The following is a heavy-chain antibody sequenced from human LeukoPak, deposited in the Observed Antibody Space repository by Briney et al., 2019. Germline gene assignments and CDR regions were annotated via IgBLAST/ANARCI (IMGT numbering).Heavy chain of an antibody. CDR3: ARGPYIYKYGMDV. V-gene: IGHV4-61*02. CDR1: GGSISSGSYY. J-gene: IGHJ6*02. CDR2: IYTSGST. Sequence: PSQTLSLTCTVSGGSISSGSYYWSWLRQPAWKGLERIGRIYTSGSTNYNSTLKSRVTISLYTSNNQFSLKPRSVPASDTAVYDWARGPYIYKYGMDVWGQGPTVTVSS. D-gene: IGHD1-14*01.